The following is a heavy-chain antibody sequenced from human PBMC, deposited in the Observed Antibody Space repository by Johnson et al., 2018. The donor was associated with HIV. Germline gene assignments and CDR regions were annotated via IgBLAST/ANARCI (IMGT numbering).Heavy chain of an antibody. CDR3: ERGGRNRRACECLDI. CDR1: GFTFDDYA. CDR2: INWNGGST. V-gene: IGHV3-20*04. Sequence: VQLVESGGGVVQPGRSLRLSCAASGFTFDDYAIHWVRQVPGKGLEWVSGINWNGGSTGYADSVKGRFTISRDNAKNSLYLQMNSLRAEDTALYYCERGGRNRRACECLDIWGKGTMVTVAS. J-gene: IGHJ3*02. D-gene: IGHD5/OR15-5a*01.